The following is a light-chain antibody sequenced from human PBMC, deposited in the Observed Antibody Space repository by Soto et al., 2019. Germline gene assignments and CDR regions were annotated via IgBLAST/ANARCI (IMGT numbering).Light chain of an antibody. CDR2: DVR. CDR1: SSDVGGYNY. V-gene: IGLV2-14*01. Sequence: SALTQPASVSGPPGQSITISCTGTSSDVGGYNYVSWYQQHPGKAPKLMIYDVRNRPSGVSNRFSGSKSVNTASLTISGLQAEDEADYYCSSYTTISTYVFGTGTKVTVL. CDR3: SSYTTISTYV. J-gene: IGLJ1*01.